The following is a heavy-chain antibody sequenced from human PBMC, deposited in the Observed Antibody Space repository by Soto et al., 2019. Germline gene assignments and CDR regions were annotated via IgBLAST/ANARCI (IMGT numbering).Heavy chain of an antibody. CDR1: VFTCSNYF. D-gene: IGHD1-1*01. CDR3: ARTYVPGIAGFDP. V-gene: IGHV3-74*01. CDR2: MSGDGKTI. J-gene: IGHJ5*02. Sequence: GSLRLSCAASVFTCSNYFMHWVRQVPGEGLVWVSRMSGDGKTISYADSVKGRFTISRDNAKNTLYLQMNSLRVEDTAVYYCARTYVPGIAGFDPWGQGTLVTVSS.